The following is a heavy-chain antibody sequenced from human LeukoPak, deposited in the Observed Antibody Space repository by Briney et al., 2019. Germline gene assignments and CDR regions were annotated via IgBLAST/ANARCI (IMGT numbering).Heavy chain of an antibody. Sequence: PSETLSLTCTVSGVSISSSSYYWGWIRQPPGKGLEWIGSIYYSGSTYYNPSLKSRVTISVDTSKNQFSLKLSSVTAADTAVYYCARRGYYGDYEVFDYWGQGALVTVSS. D-gene: IGHD4-17*01. J-gene: IGHJ4*02. CDR3: ARRGYYGDYEVFDY. V-gene: IGHV4-39*01. CDR2: IYYSGST. CDR1: GVSISSSSYY.